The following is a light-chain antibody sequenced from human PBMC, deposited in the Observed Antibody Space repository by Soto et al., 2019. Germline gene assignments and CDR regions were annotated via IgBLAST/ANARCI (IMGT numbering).Light chain of an antibody. V-gene: IGLV2-14*03. Sequence: QSVLTQPASVSGSPGQSITISCPGTGSDVGGYNYVSWYQHHPGKAPKVLIYDVTSRPSGVSNRFSGSKSGNTASLTISGLQAEDEADYYCSSHTTTSTWVFGGGTKLTVL. J-gene: IGLJ3*02. CDR1: GSDVGGYNY. CDR3: SSHTTTSTWV. CDR2: DVT.